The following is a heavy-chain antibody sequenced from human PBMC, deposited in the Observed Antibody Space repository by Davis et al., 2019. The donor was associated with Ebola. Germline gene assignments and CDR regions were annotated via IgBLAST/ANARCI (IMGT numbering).Heavy chain of an antibody. D-gene: IGHD5-24*01. CDR3: ARDLDGYNLRALEL. CDR1: GFIFSSYV. V-gene: IGHV3-23*01. CDR2: LGLGADT. J-gene: IGHJ3*01. Sequence: GESLKISCAASGFIFSSYVMSWVRQAPGKGLEWVSTLGLGADTYYADSVKGRFTISRDNAKNSLFLEINRLTAEDTAVYYCARDLDGYNLRALELWGQGAMVTVSS.